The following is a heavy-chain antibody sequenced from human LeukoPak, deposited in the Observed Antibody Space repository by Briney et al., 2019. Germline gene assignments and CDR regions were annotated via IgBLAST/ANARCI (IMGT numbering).Heavy chain of an antibody. V-gene: IGHV3-9*01. Sequence: PGGSLRLSCAASGFTFDDYAMHWVRQAPGKGLEWVSGISWNSGSIGYADSVKGRFTISRDNAKNSLYLQLNSLRAEDTAVYFCATIHRGVSPRLESWGQGTLLTVSS. J-gene: IGHJ4*02. CDR1: GFTFDDYA. CDR2: ISWNSGSI. D-gene: IGHD3-3*01. CDR3: ATIHRGVSPRLES.